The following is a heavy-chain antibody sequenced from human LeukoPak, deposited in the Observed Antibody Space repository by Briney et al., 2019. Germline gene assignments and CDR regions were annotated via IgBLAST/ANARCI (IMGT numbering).Heavy chain of an antibody. V-gene: IGHV3-7*04. J-gene: IGHJ5*02. D-gene: IGHD6-13*01. CDR1: GFTFSNYW. Sequence: PGGSLRLSCAASGFTFSNYWMSWVRQAPGKGPGWVANIKQDGSQKQYVDSVKGRFTISRDNAKNSLYLQMNSLRADDTAVYYCARQQSTPGWFDPWGQGTLVTVSS. CDR2: IKQDGSQK. CDR3: ARQQSTPGWFDP.